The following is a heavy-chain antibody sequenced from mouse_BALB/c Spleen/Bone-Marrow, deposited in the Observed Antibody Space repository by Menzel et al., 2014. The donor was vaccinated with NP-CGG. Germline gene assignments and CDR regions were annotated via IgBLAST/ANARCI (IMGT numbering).Heavy chain of an antibody. J-gene: IGHJ4*01. Sequence: VQLKQSGPELVKPGASMKISCEASGYSFTGYTMNWVKQSHGKNLEWIGLINPYNGGTNYNQKFKGKATLTVDKSSSTAYMELLSLTSEDSAVYYCARRNDYDGGASTAMDYWGQGTSVTVSS. CDR1: GYSFTGYT. CDR2: INPYNGGT. CDR3: ARRNDYDGGASTAMDY. V-gene: IGHV1-18*01. D-gene: IGHD2-4*01.